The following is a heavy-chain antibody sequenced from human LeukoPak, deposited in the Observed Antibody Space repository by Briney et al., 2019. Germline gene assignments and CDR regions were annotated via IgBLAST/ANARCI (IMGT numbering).Heavy chain of an antibody. J-gene: IGHJ5*02. Sequence: SETLSLTCAVYGGSFSGYYWSWIRQPPGKGQEWIGEINLSGSTNYNPSLKSRVTISVDTSKNQFSLKLSSVTAADTAVYYCARGRLYCSSTSCNSFFDPWGQGTLVTVSS. CDR3: ARGRLYCSSTSCNSFFDP. V-gene: IGHV4-34*01. CDR1: GGSFSGYY. D-gene: IGHD2-2*01. CDR2: INLSGST.